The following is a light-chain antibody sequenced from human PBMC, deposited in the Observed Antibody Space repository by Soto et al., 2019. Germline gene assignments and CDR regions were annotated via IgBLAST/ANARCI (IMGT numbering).Light chain of an antibody. J-gene: IGLJ1*01. CDR3: SLYTTSSTFV. V-gene: IGLV1-47*02. CDR2: NDD. Sequence: QSVLTQSPSASGTPGQRITISCSGSGSNIGPNYVYWFQQFPGTAPKLLIYNDDQRPSGVSDRFSGSKSGNTASLTISGLQAEDEADYYCSLYTTSSTFVFGTGTKLTVL. CDR1: GSNIGPNY.